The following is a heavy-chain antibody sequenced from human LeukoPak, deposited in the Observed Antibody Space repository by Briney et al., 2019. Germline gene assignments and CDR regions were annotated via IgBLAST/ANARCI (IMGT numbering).Heavy chain of an antibody. D-gene: IGHD3-10*01. CDR2: IIPILGIA. J-gene: IGHJ1*01. V-gene: IGHV1-69*04. Sequence: GSSVKVSCKASGGTFSSYAISWVRQAPGQGLEWMGRIIPILGIANYAQKFQGRVTITADKSTSTAYMELSSLRSEDTAVYYCASQGSISMVRGAHPNEYFQHWGQGTLVTVSS. CDR3: ASQGSISMVRGAHPNEYFQH. CDR1: GGTFSSYA.